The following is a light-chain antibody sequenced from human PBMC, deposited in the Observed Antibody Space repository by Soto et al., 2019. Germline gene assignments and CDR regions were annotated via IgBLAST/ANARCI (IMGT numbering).Light chain of an antibody. Sequence: DTQMTQSPSTLSASVGDRVTITCRASQSINTWLAWYQQKPRRAPKLLIYKATTLQSGVPYRFSGSGSGTEFTLTIGSLQPDDFATYFCQRDNTNSRTFGQGTKVEV. CDR1: QSINTW. CDR3: QRDNTNSRT. J-gene: IGKJ1*01. V-gene: IGKV1-5*03. CDR2: KAT.